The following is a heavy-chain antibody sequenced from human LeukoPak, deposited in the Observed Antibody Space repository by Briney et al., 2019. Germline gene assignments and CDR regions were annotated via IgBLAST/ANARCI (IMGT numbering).Heavy chain of an antibody. D-gene: IGHD3-3*01. V-gene: IGHV4-4*07. J-gene: IGHJ3*02. CDR3: ARDNRFLEWAMVDAFDI. Sequence: LETLSLTCTVSGGSISSYYWSWIRQPAGKGLEWIGRIYTSGSTNYNPSLKSRVTMSVDTSKNQFSLKLSSVTAADTAVYYCARDNRFLEWAMVDAFDIWGQGTMVTVSS. CDR1: GGSISSYY. CDR2: IYTSGST.